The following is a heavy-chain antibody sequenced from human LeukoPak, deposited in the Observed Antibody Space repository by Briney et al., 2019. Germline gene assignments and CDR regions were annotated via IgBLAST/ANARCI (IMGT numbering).Heavy chain of an antibody. CDR2: IYHSGST. J-gene: IGHJ4*02. V-gene: IGHV4-59*08. D-gene: IGHD4-17*01. CDR1: GGSISSYY. CDR3: ARTVTSVGVVDY. Sequence: KTSETLSLTCTVSGGSISSYYWSWIRQPPGKGLEWIGSIYHSGSTYYNPSLKSRVTISVDTSKNQFSLKLSSVTAADTAVYYCARTVTSVGVVDYWGQGTLVTVSS.